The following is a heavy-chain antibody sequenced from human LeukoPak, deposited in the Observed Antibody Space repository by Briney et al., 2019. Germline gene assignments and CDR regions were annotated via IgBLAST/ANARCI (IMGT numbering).Heavy chain of an antibody. J-gene: IGHJ3*02. CDR1: GGSISSYY. V-gene: IGHV4-59*01. Sequence: SETLSLTCTVSGGSISSYYWSWIRQPPGKGLEWIGYKYYSGSTNYNPSLKSRVTISVDTSNNQFSLKLTSVTPADTALYYCARETTQGSFDIWGRGTMVTVSS. D-gene: IGHD1-14*01. CDR3: ARETTQGSFDI. CDR2: KYYSGST.